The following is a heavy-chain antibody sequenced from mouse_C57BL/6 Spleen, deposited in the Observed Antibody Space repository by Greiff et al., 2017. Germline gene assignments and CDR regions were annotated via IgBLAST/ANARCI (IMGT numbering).Heavy chain of an antibody. CDR1: GFTFSSYA. V-gene: IGHV5-4*01. D-gene: IGHD2-1*01. CDR2: ISDGGSYT. Sequence: EVQGVESGGGLVKPGGSLKLSCAASGFTFSSYAMSWVRQTPEKRLEWVATISDGGSYTYYPDNVKGRFTISRDNAKNNLYLQMSHLKSEDTAMYYCARGGNYVNFDYWGQGTTLTVSS. CDR3: ARGGNYVNFDY. J-gene: IGHJ2*01.